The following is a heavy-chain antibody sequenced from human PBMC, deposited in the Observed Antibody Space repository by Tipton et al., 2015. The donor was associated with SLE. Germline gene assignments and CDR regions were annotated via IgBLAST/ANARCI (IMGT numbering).Heavy chain of an antibody. J-gene: IGHJ4*02. CDR3: ARTSGSHGNYYFDS. V-gene: IGHV4-39*07. Sequence: TLSLTCTVSGGSITSSSYYWGWVRQPPGKGLEWIGSIFYRGNTYFNPSLESRLTISLDTSKNQFSLNLRSVTAADTAVYYCARTSGSHGNYYFDSWGQGTLVTVSS. D-gene: IGHD1-26*01. CDR2: IFYRGNT. CDR1: GGSITSSSYY.